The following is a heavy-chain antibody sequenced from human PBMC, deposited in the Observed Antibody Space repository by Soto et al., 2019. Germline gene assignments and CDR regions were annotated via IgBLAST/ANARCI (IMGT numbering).Heavy chain of an antibody. CDR1: GGSISSGGYY. D-gene: IGHD6-13*01. CDR3: ARDRIAAAGNNYYYMDV. V-gene: IGHV4-31*02. J-gene: IGHJ6*03. Sequence: SETLSLTCTVSGGSISSGGYYWSWIRQHPGKGLEWIGYIYYSGSTYYNPSLKSRVTISVDTSKNQFSLKLSSVTAADTAVYYCARDRIAAAGNNYYYMDVWGKGTTVTVSS. CDR2: IYYSGST.